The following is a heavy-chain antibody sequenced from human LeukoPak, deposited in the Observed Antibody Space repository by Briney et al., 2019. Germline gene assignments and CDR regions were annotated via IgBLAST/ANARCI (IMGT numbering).Heavy chain of an antibody. CDR2: VYTSGNT. J-gene: IGHJ4*02. Sequence: PSETLSLTCTVSGGSSSSYYWNWIRQPAGKGLEWIGRVYTSGNTNYNPSLKSRVTMSVDTSKRQFSLKLSSVTAADTAVYYCAISTVTTQRSAYWGQGTLVTVSS. CDR3: AISTVTTQRSAY. CDR1: GGSSSSYY. D-gene: IGHD4-17*01. V-gene: IGHV4-4*07.